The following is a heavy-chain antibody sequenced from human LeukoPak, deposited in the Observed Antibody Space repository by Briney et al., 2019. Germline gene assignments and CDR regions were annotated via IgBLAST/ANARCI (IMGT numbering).Heavy chain of an antibody. V-gene: IGHV3-48*01. J-gene: IGHJ4*02. Sequence: GGSLRLSCAASGFTFSSYSMNWVRQAPGKGLEWVSYISSSSSTIYYADSVKGRFTISRDNAKNSLYLQMNSLRAEDTAVYYCAGTLIVVVTDVGFDYWGQGTLVTVSS. CDR3: AGTLIVVVTDVGFDY. CDR2: ISSSSSTI. CDR1: GFTFSSYS. D-gene: IGHD3-22*01.